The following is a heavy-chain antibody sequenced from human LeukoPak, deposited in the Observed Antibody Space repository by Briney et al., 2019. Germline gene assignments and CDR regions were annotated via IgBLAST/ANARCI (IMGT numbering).Heavy chain of an antibody. CDR1: GGTFSSYA. CDR3: ASEYYDSSDYPRQHYFDY. Sequence: SVKVSCKASGGTFSSYAISWVRQAPGQGLEWMGRIIPILGIANYAQKFQGRVTITADKSTSTAYMELSSLRSEDTAVYYCASEYYDSSDYPRQHYFDYWGQGTLVTVSS. CDR2: IIPILGIA. J-gene: IGHJ4*02. D-gene: IGHD3-22*01. V-gene: IGHV1-69*04.